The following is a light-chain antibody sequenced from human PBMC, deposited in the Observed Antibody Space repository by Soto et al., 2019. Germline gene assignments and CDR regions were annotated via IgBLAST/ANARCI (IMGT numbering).Light chain of an antibody. CDR1: QSIGTW. CDR2: GAS. CDR3: QEYNTYSVT. Sequence: DIQMTQSPSTLSAYVGDRVTITCRASQSIGTWLAWYQQRLGKAPKVLIYGASSLQSGVPSRFSGSGSGTEFTLTISSLEPDDFATYYCQEYNTYSVTFGQGTKV. J-gene: IGKJ1*01. V-gene: IGKV1-5*01.